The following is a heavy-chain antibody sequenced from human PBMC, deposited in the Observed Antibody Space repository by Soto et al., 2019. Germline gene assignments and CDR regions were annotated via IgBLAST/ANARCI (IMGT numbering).Heavy chain of an antibody. CDR3: AKDPEQQLFRFDP. J-gene: IGHJ5*02. Sequence: QVQLVESGGGVVQPGRSLRLSCAASGFTFSSYGMHWVRQAPGKGLEWVAVITYDGSNKYYADSVKGRFTISRDNSKNTLYLQMNSLRAEDTAVYYCAKDPEQQLFRFDPWGQGTLVTVSS. D-gene: IGHD6-13*01. CDR2: ITYDGSNK. V-gene: IGHV3-30*18. CDR1: GFTFSSYG.